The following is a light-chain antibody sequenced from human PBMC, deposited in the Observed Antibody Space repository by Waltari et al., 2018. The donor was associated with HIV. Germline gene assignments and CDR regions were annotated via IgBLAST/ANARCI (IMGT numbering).Light chain of an antibody. CDR2: GAS. CDR3: QQYGSVYT. V-gene: IGKV3-20*01. Sequence: EIVLTQSPGTLSLSPGERATLSCRASQSVSSSYLAWYQQKPGQAPRLLIYGASSRATGIPDSFSGSGSGTDFTLTISRLEPEEFAVYYCQQYGSVYTFGQGTKLEIK. CDR1: QSVSSSY. J-gene: IGKJ2*01.